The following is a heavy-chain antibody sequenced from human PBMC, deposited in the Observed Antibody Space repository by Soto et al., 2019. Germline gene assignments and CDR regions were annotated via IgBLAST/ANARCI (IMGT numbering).Heavy chain of an antibody. D-gene: IGHD6-6*01. CDR3: ARDGDSSSSSYYYYGMDV. V-gene: IGHV3-33*01. CDR2: IWYDGSNK. Sequence: GGSLRLSCAASGFTFSSYGMHWVRQAPGKGLEWVAVIWYDGSNKYYADSVKGRFTISRDNSKNTLYLQMNSLRAEDTAVYYCARDGDSSSSSYYYYGMDVWGQGTTVTVSS. J-gene: IGHJ6*02. CDR1: GFTFSSYG.